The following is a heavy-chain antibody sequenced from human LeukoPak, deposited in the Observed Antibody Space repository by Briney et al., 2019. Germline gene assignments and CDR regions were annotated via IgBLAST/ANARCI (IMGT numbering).Heavy chain of an antibody. V-gene: IGHV3-30*07. CDR1: GFTFSSYA. D-gene: IGHD2-2*01. CDR2: ISYDGSNK. J-gene: IGHJ4*02. CDR3: GTVPAAIPVNPEHEIPWKTEYDY. Sequence: PGGSLRLSCAASGFTFSSYAMHWVRQAPGKGLEWVAVISYDGSNKYYADSVKGRFTISRDNSKNTLYLQMNSLRAEDTVVYYCGTVPAAIPVNPEHEIPWKTEYDYWGQGTLVTVSS.